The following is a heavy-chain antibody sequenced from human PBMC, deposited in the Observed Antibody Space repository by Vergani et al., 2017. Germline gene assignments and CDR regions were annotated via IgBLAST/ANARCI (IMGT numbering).Heavy chain of an antibody. Sequence: QVQVVPGAEVKKSGASVKVSCKTSGYTFSNYYMHWVRQAPGQGLEWMGIINPSGGHTNYAQKFQGRVTMTRDTSTSTVYMELSSLRSEDTAIYYCARGDYGILTGYRYWGQGTLVTVSA. V-gene: IGHV1-46*03. J-gene: IGHJ4*02. D-gene: IGHD3-9*01. CDR2: INPSGGHT. CDR1: GYTFSNYY. CDR3: ARGDYGILTGYRY.